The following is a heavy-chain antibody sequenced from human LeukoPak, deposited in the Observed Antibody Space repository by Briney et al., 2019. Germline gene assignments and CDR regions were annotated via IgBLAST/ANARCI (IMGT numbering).Heavy chain of an antibody. Sequence: GASVKVSCKASGYTFTGYYMHWVRQAPGQGLEWMVWINPNSGGTNYAQKFQGRVTMTRDTSISTAYMELSRLRSDDTAVCYCARETGLVVPAAIRGRLAGDAFDIWGQGTMVTVSS. CDR1: GYTFTGYY. CDR2: INPNSGGT. D-gene: IGHD2-2*02. V-gene: IGHV1-2*02. J-gene: IGHJ3*02. CDR3: ARETGLVVPAAIRGRLAGDAFDI.